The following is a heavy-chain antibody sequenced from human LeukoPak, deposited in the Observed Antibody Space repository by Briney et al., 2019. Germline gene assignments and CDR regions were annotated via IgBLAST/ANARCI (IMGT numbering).Heavy chain of an antibody. CDR3: AREVAAKGTIDY. V-gene: IGHV3-21*01. D-gene: IGHD2-15*01. CDR2: ISSSSSYI. CDR1: GFTFSSYS. Sequence: PGGSLRLSCAASGFTFSSYSMNWVRQAPGKGLEWVSSISSSSSYIYYADSVKGRFTISRDNAKNSLYLQMNGLRAEDTAVYYCAREVAAKGTIDYWGQGTLVTVSS. J-gene: IGHJ4*02.